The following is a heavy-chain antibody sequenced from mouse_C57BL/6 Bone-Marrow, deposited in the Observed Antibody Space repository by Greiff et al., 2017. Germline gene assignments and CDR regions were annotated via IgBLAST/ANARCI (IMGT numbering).Heavy chain of an antibody. J-gene: IGHJ3*01. CDR3: ATDYGNAWFAY. CDR1: GFTFSDYG. V-gene: IGHV5-17*01. D-gene: IGHD2-1*01. CDR2: ISSGSSTI. Sequence: EVMLVESGGGLVKPGGSLKLSCAASGFTFSDYGMHWVRQAPEKGLEWVAYISSGSSTIYYADTVKGRFTISRDNAKNTLFLQMTSLRSEDTAMYYCATDYGNAWFAYWGQGTLVTVSA.